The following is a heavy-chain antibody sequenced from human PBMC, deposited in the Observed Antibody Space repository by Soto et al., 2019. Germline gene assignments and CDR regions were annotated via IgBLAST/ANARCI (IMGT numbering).Heavy chain of an antibody. D-gene: IGHD5-12*01. V-gene: IGHV1-69*12. CDR2: IIPIFGTA. CDR3: AVGGSPMADGMDV. Sequence: QVQLVQSGAEVKKPGSSVKVSCKASGGTFSSYAISWVRQAPGQGLEWMGGIIPIFGTANYAQKFQGSVTMTADESTSTACMERSSLRSADTAGYYCAVGGSPMADGMDVWGQGTTVTVSS. J-gene: IGHJ6*02. CDR1: GGTFSSYA.